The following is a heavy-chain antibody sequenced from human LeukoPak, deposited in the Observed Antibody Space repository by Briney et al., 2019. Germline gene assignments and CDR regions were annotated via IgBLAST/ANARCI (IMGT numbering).Heavy chain of an antibody. D-gene: IGHD3-16*02. Sequence: GGSLRLSCAASGXTFSSYSMNWVRQAPGKGLEWVSSISSSSSYIYYADSVKGRFTISRDNAKNSLYLQMNSLRAEDTAVYYCARDSTGTYYDYVWGSYRNDAFDIWGQGTMVTVSP. J-gene: IGHJ3*02. CDR1: GXTFSSYS. CDR3: ARDSTGTYYDYVWGSYRNDAFDI. V-gene: IGHV3-21*01. CDR2: ISSSSSYI.